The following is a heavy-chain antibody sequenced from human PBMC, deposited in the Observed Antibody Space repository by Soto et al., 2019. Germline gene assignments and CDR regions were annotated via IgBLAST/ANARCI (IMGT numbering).Heavy chain of an antibody. CDR1: GFSLTTNGVG. D-gene: IGHD3-10*01. V-gene: IGHV2-5*02. CDR3: AGSRAAWTNAFDV. J-gene: IGHJ3*01. CDR2: FFWDDDT. Sequence: QIALKESGPALVKPTQPLTLTCSFSGFSLTTNGVGVGWIRQPPGKALEWLAIFFWDDDTRYSLSLKSRLTITKDASRNLVVLTMTNMAPADTGTYYCAGSRAAWTNAFDVWGQGTLVSVSS.